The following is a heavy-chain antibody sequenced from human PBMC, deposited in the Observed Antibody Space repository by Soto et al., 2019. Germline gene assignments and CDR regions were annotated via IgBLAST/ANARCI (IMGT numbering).Heavy chain of an antibody. D-gene: IGHD3-3*01. CDR2: ISYDGSNK. V-gene: IGHV3-30-3*01. J-gene: IGHJ4*02. Sequence: QVQLVESGGGVVQPGRSLGLSCAASGFTFSNYAIHWVRQAPGKGLEWVAVISYDGSNKCYADSVKGRFTISRDNSKNTLYLQMSSLRAEDTAVYYCARGGDFWSGIDYWGQGTLVTVSS. CDR1: GFTFSNYA. CDR3: ARGGDFWSGIDY.